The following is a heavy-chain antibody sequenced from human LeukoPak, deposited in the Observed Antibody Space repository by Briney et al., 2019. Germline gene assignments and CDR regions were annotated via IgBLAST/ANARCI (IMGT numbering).Heavy chain of an antibody. J-gene: IGHJ6*02. CDR2: IYYSGST. CDR1: GGSVSSGSYY. V-gene: IGHV4-61*01. Sequence: SETLSLTCTVSGGSVSSGSYYWSWIRQPPGKGLEWIGYIYYSGSTNYNPSLKSRVTISVDTSKNQFSLKLSSVTAADTAVYYCAGYSYGLDVWGQGTTVTASS. D-gene: IGHD5-18*01. CDR3: AGYSYGLDV.